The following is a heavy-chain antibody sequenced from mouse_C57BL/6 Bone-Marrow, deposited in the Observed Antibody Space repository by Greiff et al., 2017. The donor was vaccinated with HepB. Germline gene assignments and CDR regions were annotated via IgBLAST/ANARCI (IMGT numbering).Heavy chain of an antibody. CDR2: IDPENGDT. Sequence: EVQLQQSGAELVRPGASVKLSCTASGFNIKDDYMHWVKQRPEQGLEWIGWIDPENGDTEYASKFQGKATITADASSNTAYLQLSSLTSEDTAVYYCTTWGITTVVPFAYWGQGTLVTVSA. D-gene: IGHD1-1*01. J-gene: IGHJ3*01. CDR1: GFNIKDDY. V-gene: IGHV14-4*01. CDR3: TTWGITTVVPFAY.